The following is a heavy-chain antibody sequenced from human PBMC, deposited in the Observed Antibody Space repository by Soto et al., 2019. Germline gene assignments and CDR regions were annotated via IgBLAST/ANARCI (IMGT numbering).Heavy chain of an antibody. V-gene: IGHV3-66*04. D-gene: IGHD5-18*01. CDR3: ARHGYSYGGGYFYD. CDR1: GFTVSSNY. CDR2: IYSGGSA. Sequence: EVQLVESGGGLVQPGGSLRLSCAASGFTVSSNYMSWVRQAPGKGLEWVSVIYSGGSAYYADSVKGRFTISRDNSKNTLYLQMNSLRAEDTAVYYCARHGYSYGGGYFYDWGQGTLVTVSS. J-gene: IGHJ4*02.